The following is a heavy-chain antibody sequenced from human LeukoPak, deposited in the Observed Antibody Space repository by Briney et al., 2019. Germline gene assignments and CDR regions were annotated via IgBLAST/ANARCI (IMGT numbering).Heavy chain of an antibody. D-gene: IGHD2-2*01. J-gene: IGHJ4*02. Sequence: GESLKISCKGSGYSFTSYSIGWVRQMPGKGLEWVGIIYPGDSDTRYSPSFQGQVTISADKSISTAYLQWSSLKASDTAMYYCARGHIGYCSSTSCSKGGWDYWGQGTLVTVSS. CDR3: ARGHIGYCSSTSCSKGGWDY. CDR2: IYPGDSDT. CDR1: GYSFTSYS. V-gene: IGHV5-51*01.